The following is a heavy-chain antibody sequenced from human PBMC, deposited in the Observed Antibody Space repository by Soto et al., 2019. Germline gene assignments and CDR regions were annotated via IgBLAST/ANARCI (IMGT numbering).Heavy chain of an antibody. CDR2: MNPNSGNT. J-gene: IGHJ4*01. Sequence: QVQLVQSGAEVKKPGASVKVSCKASGYTFTTYDINWVRQATGQGLEWMGWMNPNSGNTGYAQKFQGRVTMTRNTSISTAYMELSSLRSEDPAVYYCARDASGWYELAYWGHGILVTVSS. CDR1: GYTFTTYD. D-gene: IGHD6-19*01. V-gene: IGHV1-8*01. CDR3: ARDASGWYELAY.